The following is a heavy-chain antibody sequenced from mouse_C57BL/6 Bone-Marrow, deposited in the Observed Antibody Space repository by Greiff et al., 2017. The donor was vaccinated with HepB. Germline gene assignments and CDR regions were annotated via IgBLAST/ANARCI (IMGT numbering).Heavy chain of an antibody. CDR3: ARWDSLRYPYWYFDV. V-gene: IGHV1-54*01. CDR2: INPGSGGT. CDR1: GYAFTNYL. Sequence: QVQLQQSGAELVRPGTSVKVSCKASGYAFTNYLIEWVKQRPGQGLEWIGVINPGSGGTNYNEKFKGKATLTADKSSSTAYMQLSSLTSEDSAVYFCARWDSLRYPYWYFDVWGTGTTVTVSS. J-gene: IGHJ1*03. D-gene: IGHD1-1*01.